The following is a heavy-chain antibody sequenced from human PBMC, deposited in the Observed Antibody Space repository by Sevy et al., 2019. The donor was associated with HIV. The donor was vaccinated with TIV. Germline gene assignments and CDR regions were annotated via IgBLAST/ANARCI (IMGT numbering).Heavy chain of an antibody. J-gene: IGHJ4*02. D-gene: IGHD5-18*01. V-gene: IGHV1-2*02. CDR2: INPNSGDT. CDR3: ASPGGYRYGSLLDY. Sequence: ASVKVSCKASGYTFTGYFIHWVRQAPGQGLEWMGWINPNSGDTNYAQKFQGRVTVTGDTSINTAYMELSRLRSDDTAVYYCASPGGYRYGSLLDYWGQGTLVTVSS. CDR1: GYTFTGYF.